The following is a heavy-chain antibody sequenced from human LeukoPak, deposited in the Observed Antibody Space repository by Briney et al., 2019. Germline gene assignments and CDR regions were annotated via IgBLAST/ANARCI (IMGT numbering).Heavy chain of an antibody. CDR3: AKIKSELLGENDY. V-gene: IGHV3-23*01. CDR2: ISGSGGST. CDR1: GFTFSNYG. D-gene: IGHD1-26*01. J-gene: IGHJ4*02. Sequence: GGSLRLSCTASGFTFSNYGMSWVRQAPGKGLEWVSAISGSGGSTYYADSVKGRFTISRDNSKNTLYPQMNSLRAEDTAVYYCAKIKSELLGENDYWGQGTLVTVSS.